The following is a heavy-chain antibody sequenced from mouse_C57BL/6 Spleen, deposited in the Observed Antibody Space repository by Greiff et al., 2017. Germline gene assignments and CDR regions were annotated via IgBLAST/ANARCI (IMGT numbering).Heavy chain of an antibody. J-gene: IGHJ3*01. V-gene: IGHV1-53*01. D-gene: IGHD1-1*01. CDR1: GYTFTSYW. CDR2: ITPSNGGT. Sequence: VQLQQPGTELVKPGASVKLSCKASGYTFTSYWMHWVKQRPGQGLEWIGNITPSNGGTNYNEKFTSKATLTVDNSSSTAYMKLSSLTSGDSAVYYCARTYGSTWFAYWGQGTLVTVSA. CDR3: ARTYGSTWFAY.